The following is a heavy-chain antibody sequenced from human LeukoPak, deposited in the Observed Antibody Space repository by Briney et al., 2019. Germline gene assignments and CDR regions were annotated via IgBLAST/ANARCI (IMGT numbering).Heavy chain of an antibody. J-gene: IGHJ4*02. CDR2: IYYTGST. CDR1: GGSISNYF. Sequence: SETLSLTCTVSGGSISNYFWSWIRQPPGKGLEWIGYIYYTGSTNYNPSLNSRVIFSVDTSKNQFSLKLSSVTAADTAVYYCARYGLYSFDYWGQGTLVTVSS. V-gene: IGHV4-59*01. CDR3: ARYGLYSFDY. D-gene: IGHD2-21*01.